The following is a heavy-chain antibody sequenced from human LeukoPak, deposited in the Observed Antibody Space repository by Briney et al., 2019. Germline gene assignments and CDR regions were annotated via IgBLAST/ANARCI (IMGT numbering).Heavy chain of an antibody. CDR3: AKGPDVLRYFDWLSTLYYFDY. Sequence: PGGSLRLSCAASGFTFSSYAMSWVRQAPGKGLEWVSAISGSGGSTYYADSMKGRFTISRDNSKNTLYLQMNSLRAEDTAVYYCAKGPDVLRYFDWLSTLYYFDYWGQGTLVTVSS. D-gene: IGHD3-9*01. V-gene: IGHV3-23*01. J-gene: IGHJ4*02. CDR1: GFTFSSYA. CDR2: ISGSGGST.